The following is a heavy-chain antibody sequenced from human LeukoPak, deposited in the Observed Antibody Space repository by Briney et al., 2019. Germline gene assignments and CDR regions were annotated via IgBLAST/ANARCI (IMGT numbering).Heavy chain of an antibody. V-gene: IGHV4-59*01. CDR2: IYYSGTT. Sequence: SETLSLTCTVSGGSISIFYWSWIRQPPGKGLEWIGDIYYSGTTNYNPSLKSRLTISLDTSKNQFSLRLTSVTAADTAVYYCARIDAVAATPTSFDYWGQGTPVTVSS. J-gene: IGHJ4*02. D-gene: IGHD6-19*01. CDR1: GGSISIFY. CDR3: ARIDAVAATPTSFDY.